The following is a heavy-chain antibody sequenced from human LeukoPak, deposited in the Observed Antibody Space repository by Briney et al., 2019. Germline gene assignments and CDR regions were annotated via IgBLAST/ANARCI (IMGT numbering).Heavy chain of an antibody. Sequence: GGSLRLSCAASGFTFSSYAMSWVRQAPGKGLEWVSAISGSGGSTYYADSVKGRFTISRDNSKNTLYLQMNSLRAEDTAVYYCAGWEEYYDFWSGYYRGELFDYWGQGTLVTVSS. J-gene: IGHJ4*02. CDR2: ISGSGGST. CDR1: GFTFSSYA. CDR3: AGWEEYYDFWSGYYRGELFDY. V-gene: IGHV3-23*01. D-gene: IGHD3-3*01.